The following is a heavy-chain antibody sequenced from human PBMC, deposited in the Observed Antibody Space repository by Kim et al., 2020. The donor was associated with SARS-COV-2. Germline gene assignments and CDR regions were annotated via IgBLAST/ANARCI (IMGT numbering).Heavy chain of an antibody. V-gene: IGHV3-21*01. D-gene: IGHD5-12*01. Sequence: GGSLRLSCAASGFTFSSYSMNWVRQAPGKGLEWVSSISSSSSYIYYADSVKGRFTISRDNAKNSLYLQMNSLRAEDTAVYYCARDATRRGYSGYDSYFDYWGQGTLVTVSS. CDR3: ARDATRRGYSGYDSYFDY. CDR1: GFTFSSYS. CDR2: ISSSSSYI. J-gene: IGHJ4*02.